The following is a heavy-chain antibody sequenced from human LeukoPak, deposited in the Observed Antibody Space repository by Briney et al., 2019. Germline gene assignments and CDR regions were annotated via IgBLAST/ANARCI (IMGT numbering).Heavy chain of an antibody. D-gene: IGHD3-16*01. J-gene: IGHJ4*02. V-gene: IGHV4-59*01. CDR1: GGSISSYY. CDR3: ARELGDHFDY. Sequence: SETLSLTCTVSGGSISSYYWSWIRQPPGKGLEWIGYIYYSRSTNYNPSLKSRVTISVDTSKNQFSLKLSSVTAADTAVYYCARELGDHFDYWGQGTLVTVSS. CDR2: IYYSRST.